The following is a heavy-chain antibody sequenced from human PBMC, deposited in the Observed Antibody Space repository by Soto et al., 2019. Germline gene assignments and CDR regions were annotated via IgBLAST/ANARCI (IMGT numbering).Heavy chain of an antibody. CDR3: ARRRRYCSSTSCYGYYYYGMDV. D-gene: IGHD2-2*01. V-gene: IGHV4-34*01. CDR1: GGSFSGYY. Sequence: SETLSLTCAVYGGSFSGYYWSWIRQPPGKGLEWIGEINHSGSTNYNPSLKSRVTISVDTSKNQFSLKLSSVTAADTAVYYCARRRRYCSSTSCYGYYYYGMDVWGQGTTVTVSS. J-gene: IGHJ6*02. CDR2: INHSGST.